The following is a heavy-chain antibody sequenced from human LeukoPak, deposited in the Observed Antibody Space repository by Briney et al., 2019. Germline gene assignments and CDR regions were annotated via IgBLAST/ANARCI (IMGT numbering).Heavy chain of an antibody. CDR1: GFTFSSYA. J-gene: IGHJ6*02. D-gene: IGHD3-10*01. V-gene: IGHV3-23*01. CDR2: ISGSGGST. CDR3: AKAPYGSYYYYYCMDV. Sequence: GGSQRLSCAASGFTFSSYAMSWVRQAPGKGLEWVSAISGSGGSTYYADSVKGRFTISRDNSKNTLYLQINSLRAEDTAVYYCAKAPYGSYYYYYCMDVWGQGTTVTVSS.